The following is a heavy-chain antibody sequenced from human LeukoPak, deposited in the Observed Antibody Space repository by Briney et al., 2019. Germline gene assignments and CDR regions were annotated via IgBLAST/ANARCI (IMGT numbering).Heavy chain of an antibody. CDR2: MNPNSGNT. Sequence: ASVKVSCKASGYTFTSYDINWVRQATGQGLEWMGWMNPNSGNTGYAQKFQGRVTMTRNTSISTAYMELSSLRSEDTAVYYCARGFVVVVPAARPRTHYYYMDVWGKGTTVTVSS. V-gene: IGHV1-8*01. D-gene: IGHD2-2*01. CDR1: GYTFTSYD. J-gene: IGHJ6*03. CDR3: ARGFVVVVPAARPRTHYYYMDV.